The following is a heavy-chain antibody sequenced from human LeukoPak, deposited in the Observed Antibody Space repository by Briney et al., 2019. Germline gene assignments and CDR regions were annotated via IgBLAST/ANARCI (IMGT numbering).Heavy chain of an antibody. CDR3: ARDATARLITRPGIAVAGTWFDP. V-gene: IGHV4-61*02. J-gene: IGHJ5*02. Sequence: SETLSLTCTVSGGSISSGSYYWSWIRQPAGKGLEWIGRIYTSGSTNYNPSLKSRVTISVDTSKNQFSLKLSSVTAADTAVYYCARDATARLITRPGIAVAGTWFDPWGQGTLVTVSS. D-gene: IGHD6-19*01. CDR2: IYTSGST. CDR1: GGSISSGSYY.